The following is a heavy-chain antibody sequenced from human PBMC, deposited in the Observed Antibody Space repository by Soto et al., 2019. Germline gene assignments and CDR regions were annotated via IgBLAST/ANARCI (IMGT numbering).Heavy chain of an antibody. J-gene: IGHJ6*02. CDR2: ISAYNGNT. CDR3: ASSYCGGDCSVLYYYYGMDV. D-gene: IGHD2-21*02. Sequence: QVQLVQSGAEVKKPGASVKVSCKASGYTFSSYGISWVRQAPGQGLEWMGWISAYNGNTNYAQKLQGRVTMTTDPSTSTAYMELRSLRSDDTAVYYSASSYCGGDCSVLYYYYGMDVWGQGTTVTVSS. CDR1: GYTFSSYG. V-gene: IGHV1-18*01.